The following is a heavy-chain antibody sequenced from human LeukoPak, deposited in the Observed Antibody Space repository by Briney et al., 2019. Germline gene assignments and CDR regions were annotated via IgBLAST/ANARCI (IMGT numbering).Heavy chain of an antibody. CDR1: GYPFNEYY. CDR3: ARPTLQTLGA. CDR2: INPNSGDT. J-gene: IGHJ5*02. Sequence: APVKVSCKASGYPFNEYYMHWVRQAPGQGLEWMGWINPNSGDTNYAQGFQGRVTMTRDTSMSTAYIELSSLRSDDTAVYYCARPTLQTLGAWGQGTLVTVSS. V-gene: IGHV1-2*02. D-gene: IGHD3-10*01.